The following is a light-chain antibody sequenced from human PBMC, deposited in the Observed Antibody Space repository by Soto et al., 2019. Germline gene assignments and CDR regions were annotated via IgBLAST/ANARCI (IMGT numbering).Light chain of an antibody. CDR1: SSDVGGYNY. CDR2: EVS. J-gene: IGLJ2*01. Sequence: QSALTQPPSASGSPGQSVTISCTGTSSDVGGYNYVSWYQQHPGKAPKLMIYEVSKRPSGVPDRFSGSKSGNTASLTVSGLQAEDEADFYCSSYAGIVVSGGGTKLTVL. V-gene: IGLV2-8*01. CDR3: SSYAGIVV.